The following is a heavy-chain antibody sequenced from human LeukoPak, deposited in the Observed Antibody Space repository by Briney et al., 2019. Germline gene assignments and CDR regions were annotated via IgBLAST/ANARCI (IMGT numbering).Heavy chain of an antibody. J-gene: IGHJ4*02. CDR2: INWNGGST. D-gene: IGHD3-16*02. Sequence: PGGSLRLSCSPSGFTFDDYGMSWVRQAPGKGLEWVSGINWNGGSTGYADSVKGRFTISRDNAKNSLYLQMNSLRDEDTALYYCARSSLGGLGELSLNFFDYWGQGTLVTVSS. V-gene: IGHV3-20*04. CDR3: ARSSLGGLGELSLNFFDY. CDR1: GFTFDDYG.